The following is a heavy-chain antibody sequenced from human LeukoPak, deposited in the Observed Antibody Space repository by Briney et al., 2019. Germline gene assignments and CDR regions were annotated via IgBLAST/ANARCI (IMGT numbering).Heavy chain of an antibody. J-gene: IGHJ4*02. CDR2: INSDGSST. Sequence: GGSLRLSCAASGFTFSSYWMHWVRQAPGKGLVWVSRINSDGSSTSYADSVKGRFTISRDNAKNTLYLQMNSLRAEDTAVYYCARGGHIVVVPAALDNWGQGTLVTVSS. V-gene: IGHV3-74*01. CDR3: ARGGHIVVVPAALDN. CDR1: GFTFSSYW. D-gene: IGHD2-2*01.